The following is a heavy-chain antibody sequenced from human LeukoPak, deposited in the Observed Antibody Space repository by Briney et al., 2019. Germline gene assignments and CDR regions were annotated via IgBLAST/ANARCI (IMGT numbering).Heavy chain of an antibody. J-gene: IGHJ3*02. CDR3: AKSNGYGLVDI. CDR2: IYYSGNT. D-gene: IGHD3-10*01. V-gene: IGHV4-39*07. CDR1: VGSTSRSAYC. Sequence: SETLSLTRSLSVGSTSRSAYCSGSTRQPPRDWLECIGSIYYSGNTYYNPSLKSPVTISIDTSKNQFSLKLNSVTAADTAVYYCAKSNGYGLVDIWGQETMVSVSS.